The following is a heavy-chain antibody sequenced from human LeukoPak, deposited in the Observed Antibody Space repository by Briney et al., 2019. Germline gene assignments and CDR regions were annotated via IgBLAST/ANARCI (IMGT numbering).Heavy chain of an antibody. CDR2: IYPGDSDT. D-gene: IGHD6-13*01. J-gene: IGHJ4*02. CDR3: ARSSSWYEDTAFDY. V-gene: IGHV5-51*01. Sequence: GESLKISCKGSGYSFTTYWIGWVREMPGKGLEWMGIIYPGDSDTRYSPSFQGQVTISADKSISTAYLQWSSLKASDTAMYFCARSSSWYEDTAFDYWGQGTLVTVSS. CDR1: GYSFTTYW.